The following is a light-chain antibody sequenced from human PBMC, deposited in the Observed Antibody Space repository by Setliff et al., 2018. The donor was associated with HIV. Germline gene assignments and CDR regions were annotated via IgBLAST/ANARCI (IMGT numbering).Light chain of an antibody. J-gene: IGLJ1*01. CDR2: EVS. Sequence: QSALTQPRSVSGSPGQSVTISCTGTSSDVGGYNYVSWYQQHPGKAPKLMTYEVSKRPSGVPDRSSGSKSGNTASLTVAGLQDEDEADYYCSSYAGSNNVFGTGTKVTVL. CDR3: SSYAGSNNV. V-gene: IGLV2-8*01. CDR1: SSDVGGYNY.